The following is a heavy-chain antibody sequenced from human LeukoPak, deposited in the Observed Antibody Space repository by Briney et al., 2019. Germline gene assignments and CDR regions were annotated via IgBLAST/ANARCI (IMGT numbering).Heavy chain of an antibody. J-gene: IGHJ4*02. Sequence: GESLKISCKGSGSRFTSYWIGWVRQMPGKGLEWMGIIYPGDSDTRYSPSCQGSVTISADKSSSTAYLQWSSLKVSDTAIYFCARNDGGNSGGDYWGQGTLVTVSS. CDR2: IYPGDSDT. CDR3: ARNDGGNSGGDY. V-gene: IGHV5-51*01. D-gene: IGHD4-23*01. CDR1: GSRFTSYW.